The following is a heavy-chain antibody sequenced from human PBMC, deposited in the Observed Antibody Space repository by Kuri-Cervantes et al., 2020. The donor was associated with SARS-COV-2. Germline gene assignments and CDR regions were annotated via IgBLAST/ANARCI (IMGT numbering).Heavy chain of an antibody. CDR1: GGLFSDYA. CDR3: ARGSPGY. J-gene: IGHJ4*02. V-gene: IGHV4-34*01. CDR2: INHGGST. Sequence: SQTLSLTCAVYGGLFSDYAWTWIRQTPEKGLEWIGQINHGGSTSYNPSLKSRVTISVDTSKKQFSLKLTSVTAADTAVYYCARGSPGYWGQGTLVTVS.